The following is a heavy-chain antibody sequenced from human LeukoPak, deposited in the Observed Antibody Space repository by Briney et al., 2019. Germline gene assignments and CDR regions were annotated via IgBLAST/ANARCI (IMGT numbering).Heavy chain of an antibody. V-gene: IGHV4-34*01. D-gene: IGHD1-26*01. Sequence: SETLSLTCAVYGGSFSGYYWSWIRQPLGKGLEWIGEINHSGSTNYNPSLKSRVTISVDTSKNQFSLKLSSVTAADTAVYYCARDPSPFYSGSYLGFDPWGQGTLVTASS. CDR1: GGSFSGYY. CDR3: ARDPSPFYSGSYLGFDP. J-gene: IGHJ5*02. CDR2: INHSGST.